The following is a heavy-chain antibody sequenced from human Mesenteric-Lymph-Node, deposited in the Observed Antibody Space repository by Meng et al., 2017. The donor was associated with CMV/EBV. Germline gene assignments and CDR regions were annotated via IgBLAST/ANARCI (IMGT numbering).Heavy chain of an antibody. CDR3: ARDSSRMGGFDLDH. Sequence: GGSLRLSCATSGFTFSSHAIHWVRQAPGKRLEWVAVISYDGSKKYYTDSVKGRFTISRDNSKKTLSLQMNSLRVEDTAVYYCARDSSRMGGFDLDHWGQGTLVTVSS. D-gene: IGHD3-9*01. J-gene: IGHJ4*02. CDR2: ISYDGSKK. V-gene: IGHV3-30*04. CDR1: GFTFSSHA.